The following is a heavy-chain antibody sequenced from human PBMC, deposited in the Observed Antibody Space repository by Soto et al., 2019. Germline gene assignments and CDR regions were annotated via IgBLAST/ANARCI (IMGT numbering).Heavy chain of an antibody. Sequence: ASVKVSCKASGGTFSSYAISWVRQAPGQGLEWMGGIIPIFGTANYAQKFQGRVTITADESTSTAYMELSSLRSEDTAVYYCAGHRSGSYYGEAFDIWGQGTMVTVSS. J-gene: IGHJ3*02. CDR2: IIPIFGTA. CDR3: AGHRSGSYYGEAFDI. V-gene: IGHV1-69*13. D-gene: IGHD3-10*01. CDR1: GGTFSSYA.